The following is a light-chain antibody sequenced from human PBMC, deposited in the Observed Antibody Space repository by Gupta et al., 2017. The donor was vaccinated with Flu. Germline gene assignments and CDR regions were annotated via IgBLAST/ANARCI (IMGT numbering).Light chain of an antibody. J-gene: IGKJ2*03. Sequence: DIQMTQSPSSLSASVGDRITITCRASQNIHTYLNWYQQRPGNSPKLLIYGASSLQSGVPSRFSGSGSGTKFTLTISSLQAGDFATYYCQQSQNTPLRFGQGTKVDIK. CDR3: QQSQNTPLR. V-gene: IGKV1-39*01. CDR2: GAS. CDR1: QNIHTY.